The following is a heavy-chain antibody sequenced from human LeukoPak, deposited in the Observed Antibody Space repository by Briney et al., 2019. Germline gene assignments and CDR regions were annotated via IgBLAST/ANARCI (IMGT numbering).Heavy chain of an antibody. D-gene: IGHD5-18*01. J-gene: IGHJ6*03. CDR3: ARDNGGTAMAYYYYYYMDV. CDR2: INPNSGGT. Sequence: ASVKVSCKASGYTFTGYYMHWVRQAPGQGLEWMGWINPNSGGTNYAQKFQGRVTMTRNTSISTAYMELSSLRSEDTAVYYCARDNGGTAMAYYYYYYMDVWGKGTTVTISS. V-gene: IGHV1-2*02. CDR1: GYTFTGYY.